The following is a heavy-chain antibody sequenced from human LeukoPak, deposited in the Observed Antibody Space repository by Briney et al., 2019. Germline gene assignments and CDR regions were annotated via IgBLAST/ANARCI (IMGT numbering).Heavy chain of an antibody. D-gene: IGHD1-26*01. J-gene: IGHJ4*02. CDR3: ARDPVGGSTIFDY. Sequence: SQTLSLTCAIPGDRVSSNSAAWNWIRQSPSRGLEWLGRTYYRSKWYYDYAVAVKSRISINPDTSKNQFSLQLSSVTPEDTAVYYCARDPVGGSTIFDYWGQGTLVTVSS. CDR1: GDRVSSNSAA. V-gene: IGHV6-1*01. CDR2: TYYRSKWYY.